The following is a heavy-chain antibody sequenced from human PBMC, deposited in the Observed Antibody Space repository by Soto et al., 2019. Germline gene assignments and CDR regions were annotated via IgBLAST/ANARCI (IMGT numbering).Heavy chain of an antibody. CDR3: ATSYGSGYRAFDY. J-gene: IGHJ4*01. V-gene: IGHV1-69*02. D-gene: IGHD3-10*01. Sequence: SVKVSCKASGDTFAFYSINWVRQAPGLGLEWMGRINPILSMSNYAQRFQGRVTMTADKSTSTAYMVLNSLRSEDTAMYYCATSYGSGYRAFDYWG. CDR1: GDTFAFYS. CDR2: INPILSMS.